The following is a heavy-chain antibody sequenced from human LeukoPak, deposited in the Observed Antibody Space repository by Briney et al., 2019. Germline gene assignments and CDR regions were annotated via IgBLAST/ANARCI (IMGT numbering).Heavy chain of an antibody. CDR3: AIFGSYFQFSAY. Sequence: KSSETLSLTCAVYGGSFSGYYWSWIRQPPGKGLEWIGEINHSGSTNYNPSLKSRVTISVDTPKNQFSLKLSSVTAADTAVYYCAIFGSYFQFSAYWGQGTLVTVSS. V-gene: IGHV4-34*01. CDR1: GGSFSGYY. CDR2: INHSGST. J-gene: IGHJ4*02. D-gene: IGHD1-26*01.